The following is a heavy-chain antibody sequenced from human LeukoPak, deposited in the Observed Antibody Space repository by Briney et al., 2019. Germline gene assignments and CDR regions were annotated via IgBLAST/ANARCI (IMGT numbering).Heavy chain of an antibody. Sequence: SETLSLTCTVSDDSITIYYWSWIRQPPGKGLEWIGYIDHTGSTNYNPSLNSRVTISRDMSKNHFSLKLSSVTAADTAVYYCARSLRGIAAAGYWGQGTLVTVSS. CDR2: IDHTGST. D-gene: IGHD6-13*01. CDR1: DDSITIYY. CDR3: ARSLRGIAAAGY. J-gene: IGHJ4*02. V-gene: IGHV4-59*12.